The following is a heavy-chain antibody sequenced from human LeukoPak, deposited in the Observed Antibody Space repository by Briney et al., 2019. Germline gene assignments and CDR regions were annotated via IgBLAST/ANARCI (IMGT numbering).Heavy chain of an antibody. CDR2: ISGSGGST. CDR3: ASQRVLRYFDWVFDP. D-gene: IGHD3-9*01. CDR1: GFTFSSYA. Sequence: GGSLRLSCAASGFTFSSYAMSWVRQAPGKGLEWVSAISGSGGSTYYADSVKGRFTISRDNAKNTLYLQMNSLRAEDTAVYYCASQRVLRYFDWVFDPWGQGTLVTVSS. J-gene: IGHJ5*02. V-gene: IGHV3-23*01.